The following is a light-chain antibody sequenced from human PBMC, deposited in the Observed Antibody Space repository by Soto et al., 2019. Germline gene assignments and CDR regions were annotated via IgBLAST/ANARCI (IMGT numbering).Light chain of an antibody. CDR3: AAWDDSLNGAV. J-gene: IGLJ2*01. V-gene: IGLV1-40*01. Sequence: QSVLTQPPSVSGAPGQRVTISCTGSSSNIGAGYDVHWYQQLPRTAPKLLIYGNSNRPSGVPDRFSGSKSGTSASLAITGLQAEDEADYYCAAWDDSLNGAVFGGGTKLTVL. CDR2: GNS. CDR1: SSNIGAGYD.